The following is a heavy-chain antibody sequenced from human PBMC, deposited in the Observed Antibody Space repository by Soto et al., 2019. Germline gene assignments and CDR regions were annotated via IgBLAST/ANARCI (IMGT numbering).Heavy chain of an antibody. Sequence: GGSLRLSCAASGVNFSSYAMNWVRQAPGKGLEWVSTISDTGGGTFYAGSVKGRFTISRDNSKNTLYLQMHSLRADDSAIYFCAVGRHMTSGSNTWFDPWGRGTLVTVSS. CDR1: GVNFSSYA. J-gene: IGHJ5*02. D-gene: IGHD3-22*01. V-gene: IGHV3-23*01. CDR2: ISDTGGGT. CDR3: AVGRHMTSGSNTWFDP.